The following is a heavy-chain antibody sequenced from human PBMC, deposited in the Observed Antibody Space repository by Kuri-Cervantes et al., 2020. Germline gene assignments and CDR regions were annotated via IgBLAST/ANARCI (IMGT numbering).Heavy chain of an antibody. Sequence: GKSLKISCAASGFTFSSYSMNWVRQAPGKGLEWVSSISSSSSYIYYADSVKGRFTISRDNAKNSLYLQRNSLRAEDTAVYYCARSVQWLRDYWGQGTLVTVSS. CDR2: ISSSSSYI. D-gene: IGHD5-12*01. J-gene: IGHJ4*02. CDR3: ARSVQWLRDY. CDR1: GFTFSSYS. V-gene: IGHV3-21*01.